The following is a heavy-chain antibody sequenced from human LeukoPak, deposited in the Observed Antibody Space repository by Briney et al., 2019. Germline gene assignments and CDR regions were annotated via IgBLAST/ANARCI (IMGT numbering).Heavy chain of an antibody. CDR1: GGSISSSSYY. D-gene: IGHD6-19*01. V-gene: IGHV4-39*01. CDR2: IYYSGST. CDR3: ARQRYSSGWLSDP. J-gene: IGHJ5*02. Sequence: SETLSLTCTVSGGSISSSSYYWGWIRQPPGKGLEWIGSIYYSGSTYYNPSLKSRVTISVDTSKNQFSLKLSSVTAADTVVYYCARQRYSSGWLSDPWGQGTLVTVSS.